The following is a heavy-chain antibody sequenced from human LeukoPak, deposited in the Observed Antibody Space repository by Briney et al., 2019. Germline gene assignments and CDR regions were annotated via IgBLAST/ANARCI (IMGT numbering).Heavy chain of an antibody. CDR2: IYYNGTT. CDR3: ARLYVLEWLLYGNFDF. V-gene: IGHV4-39*01. Sequence: SETLSLTCAVYGGSFSSNSYFWGWIRQPPWKRLEWIGSIYYNGTTYYNPSLKSRVSISVDTSKNQLSLKLSSVTAADTSVYYCARLYVLEWLLYGNFDFWGQGTLVTVSS. CDR1: GGSFSSNSYF. J-gene: IGHJ4*02. D-gene: IGHD3-3*01.